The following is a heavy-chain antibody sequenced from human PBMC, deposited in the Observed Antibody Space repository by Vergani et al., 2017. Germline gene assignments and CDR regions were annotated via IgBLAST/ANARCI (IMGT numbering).Heavy chain of an antibody. D-gene: IGHD6-13*01. J-gene: IGHJ6*02. Sequence: QVRLVETGGGLVRPASISPGASLRLSCVGSGFSFSDYYMTLIRQAPGKGLEWIAYIDYGATSTNYADSVRGRFTITRDNAESSLFLQLNDLRVEDTAVYYCARAPGTAETVSRLSNNAMDVWGQGTTVTVSS. CDR2: IDYGATST. CDR1: GFSFSDYY. CDR3: ARAPGTAETVSRLSNNAMDV. V-gene: IGHV3-11*04.